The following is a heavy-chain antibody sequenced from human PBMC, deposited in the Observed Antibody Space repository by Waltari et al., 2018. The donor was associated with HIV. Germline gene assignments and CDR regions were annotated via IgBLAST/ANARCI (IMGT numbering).Heavy chain of an antibody. J-gene: IGHJ4*02. D-gene: IGHD3-16*01. CDR1: GYTFPSPCYY. CDR3: AVPWGMTEPTDY. V-gene: IGHV1-2*02. Sequence: QAHLVQSGAEVTKPGDQVKVSCTASGYTFPSPCYYVPWVRQAPGQGLEWMGWVNPNRGGTVYEQNFQGRVTMTRDTSISTAYMELSRLRSDDTAIYYCAVPWGMTEPTDYWGQGTLVTVSS. CDR2: VNPNRGGT.